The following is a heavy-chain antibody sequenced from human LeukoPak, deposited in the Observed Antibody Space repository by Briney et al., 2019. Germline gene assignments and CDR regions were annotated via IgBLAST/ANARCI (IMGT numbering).Heavy chain of an antibody. D-gene: IGHD3-22*01. CDR3: ATTNDGGGYQWGDFFDF. Sequence: ASVKVSCNASGGTSNSHAISWVRQAPGQGLKWMGRIIPNLGTTNRAQNFQDRVTLTADKSTNTAYMELTSLTSDDTAVYYCATTNDGGGYQWGDFFDFWGQGTLVTVSS. CDR1: GGTSNSHA. CDR2: IIPNLGTT. J-gene: IGHJ4*02. V-gene: IGHV1-69*04.